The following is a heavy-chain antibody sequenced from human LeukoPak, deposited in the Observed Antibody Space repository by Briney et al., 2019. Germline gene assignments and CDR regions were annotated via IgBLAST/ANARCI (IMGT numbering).Heavy chain of an antibody. CDR2: IYYSGST. D-gene: IGHD1-20*01. J-gene: IGHJ4*02. CDR1: GGSISSSSYY. CDR3: ARPYNSLLYYFDY. V-gene: IGHV4-39*01. Sequence: SSETLSLTCTVSGGSISSSSYYWGWIRQPPGKGLEWIGSIYYSGSTYYNPSLKSRVTISVDTSKNQFSLKLSSVTAADTAVYHCARPYNSLLYYFDYWGQGTLVTVSS.